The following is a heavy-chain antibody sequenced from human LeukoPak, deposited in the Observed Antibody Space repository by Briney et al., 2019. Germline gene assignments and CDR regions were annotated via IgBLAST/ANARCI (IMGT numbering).Heavy chain of an antibody. D-gene: IGHD2-2*01. V-gene: IGHV3-9*01. CDR2: ISWNSGNI. Sequence: GRSLRLSCAASGFTFDDYAMHWVRQAPGEGLEWVSGISWNSGNIGYADSVKGRFTISRDNAKNSLFLQMNSLRAEDTALYYCAKDYCSSTTCYYNYWGQGTLVTVSS. CDR3: AKDYCSSTTCYYNY. CDR1: GFTFDDYA. J-gene: IGHJ4*02.